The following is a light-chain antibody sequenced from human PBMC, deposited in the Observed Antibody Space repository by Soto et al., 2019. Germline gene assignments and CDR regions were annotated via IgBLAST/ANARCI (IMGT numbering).Light chain of an antibody. V-gene: IGLV2-14*03. CDR1: RSDIGAYNF. CDR2: DVN. Sequence: TQPASVSGSPGQSITISCTGTRSDIGAYNFVSWYQQHPGEVPKLILYDVNVRPSGVSNRFSGSKSGNTASLTISGLQAEDEADYYCTSWTTSTTMIFGGGTKLTVL. CDR3: TSWTTSTTMI. J-gene: IGLJ2*01.